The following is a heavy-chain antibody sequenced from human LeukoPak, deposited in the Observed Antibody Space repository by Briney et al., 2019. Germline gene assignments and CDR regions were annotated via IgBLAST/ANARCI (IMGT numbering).Heavy chain of an antibody. D-gene: IGHD3-22*01. CDR3: AGDGFYYDSIVYSTFDY. V-gene: IGHV4-4*07. CDR2: IYTSGST. J-gene: IGHJ4*02. CDR1: GGSISSYY. Sequence: PSETLSLTCTVSGGSISSYYWSWIRQPAGKGLEWVGRIYTSGSTNYNPSLKSRVTISVDTSKNQFSLKLSSVTAADTAVYYCAGDGFYYDSIVYSTFDYWGQGTLVTGSS.